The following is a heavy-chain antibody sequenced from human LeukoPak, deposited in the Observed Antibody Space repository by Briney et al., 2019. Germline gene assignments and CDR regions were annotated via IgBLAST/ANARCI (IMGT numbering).Heavy chain of an antibody. V-gene: IGHV3-7*01. J-gene: IGHJ4*02. CDR3: ARDARNYYGSGSYLYYFDY. Sequence: GGSLRLSCAASGFTFSSYWMSWVRQAPGKGLGWVANIKQDGSEKYYVDSVKGRFTISRDNAKNSLYLQMNSLRAEDTAVYYCARDARNYYGSGSYLYYFDYWGQGTLVTVSS. CDR1: GFTFSSYW. CDR2: IKQDGSEK. D-gene: IGHD3-10*01.